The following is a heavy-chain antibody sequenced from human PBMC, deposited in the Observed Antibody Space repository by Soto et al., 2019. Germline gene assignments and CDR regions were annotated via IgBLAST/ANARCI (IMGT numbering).Heavy chain of an antibody. CDR1: GGTFSSYT. J-gene: IGHJ4*02. CDR2: IIPILGIA. CDR3: ARDLATGDLGY. Sequence: QVQLVQSGAEVKKPGSSVTVSCKASGGTFSSYTISWVRQAPGQGLEWMGRIIPILGIANYAQKFQGSVTITADKSTSTAYMELSSLRSEDTAVYSCARDLATGDLGYWGQGTLVTVSS. D-gene: IGHD7-27*01. V-gene: IGHV1-69*08.